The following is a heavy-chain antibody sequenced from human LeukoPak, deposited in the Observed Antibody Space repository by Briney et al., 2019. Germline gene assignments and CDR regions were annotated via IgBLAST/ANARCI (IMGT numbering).Heavy chain of an antibody. J-gene: IGHJ5*02. CDR2: IYHSGST. CDR1: GGSISSGGYS. Sequence: SSQTLSLTCAVSGGSISSGGYSWSWIRQPPGKGLEWIGYIYHSGSTYYNPSLKSRVTISVDRSKNQFSLKLSSVTAADTAVYYCARVVDCSGGSCYSNWFDPSGQGTLVTVSS. V-gene: IGHV4-30-2*01. D-gene: IGHD2-15*01. CDR3: ARVVDCSGGSCYSNWFDP.